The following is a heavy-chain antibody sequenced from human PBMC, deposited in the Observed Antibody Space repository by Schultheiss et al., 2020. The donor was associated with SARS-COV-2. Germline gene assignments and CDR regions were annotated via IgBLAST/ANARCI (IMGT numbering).Heavy chain of an antibody. CDR3: ARDGAYSHAIFGVAHDY. D-gene: IGHD3-3*01. J-gene: IGHJ4*02. CDR1: GFTFSSYG. Sequence: GGSLRLSCAASGFTFSSYGMHWVRQAPGKGLEWVAVIWYDRSNKYYADSVKGRFTISRDNSKNTLYLQMNSLRAEDTAVYYCARDGAYSHAIFGVAHDYWGQGTLVTVSS. V-gene: IGHV3-33*01. CDR2: IWYDRSNK.